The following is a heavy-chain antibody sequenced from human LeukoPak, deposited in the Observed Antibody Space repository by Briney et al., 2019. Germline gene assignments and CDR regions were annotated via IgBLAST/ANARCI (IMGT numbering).Heavy chain of an antibody. CDR1: GFTLSSHA. V-gene: IGHV3-23*01. CDR3: AKDGWVRGVITYYFDY. Sequence: GGSLRLSRAASGFTLSSHAMSWVRHAPGKGLEGGSDINGNGGSTNYAESVKGRFTISRDNSKSTLYLQMSSLRAEDTAVYYCAKDGWVRGVITYYFDYWGQGTLVTVSS. D-gene: IGHD3-10*01. J-gene: IGHJ4*02. CDR2: INGNGGST.